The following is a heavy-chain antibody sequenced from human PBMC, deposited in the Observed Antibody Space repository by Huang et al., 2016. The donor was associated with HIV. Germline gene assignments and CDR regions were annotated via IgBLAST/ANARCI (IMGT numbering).Heavy chain of an antibody. CDR3: ARRLRYYYGSGRTSGYFDY. J-gene: IGHJ4*02. V-gene: IGHV3-7*01. CDR1: GFTFSSYW. Sequence: EVQLVESGGGLVQPGGSLRLSCTASGFTFSSYWMSWVRQDAGKGLEWVANIKQDGREKYYVDSVKGRFSISRDNAKNSLYLQMNSLRAEDTAVYYCARRLRYYYGSGRTSGYFDYWGQGTLVTVSS. D-gene: IGHD3-10*01. CDR2: IKQDGREK.